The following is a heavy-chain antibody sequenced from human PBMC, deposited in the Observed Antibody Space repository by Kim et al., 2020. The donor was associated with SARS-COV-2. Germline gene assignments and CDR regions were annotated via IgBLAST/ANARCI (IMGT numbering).Heavy chain of an antibody. CDR3: ARGDSGYYYDSRTFDY. D-gene: IGHD3-22*01. Sequence: GGSLRLSCAASGFTFSSYGMHWVRQAPGKGLEWVAVIWYDGSNKYYADSVKGRFTISRDNSKNTLYLQMNSLRAEDTAVYYCARGDSGYYYDSRTFDYWGQGTLVTVSS. V-gene: IGHV3-33*08. J-gene: IGHJ4*02. CDR1: GFTFSSYG. CDR2: IWYDGSNK.